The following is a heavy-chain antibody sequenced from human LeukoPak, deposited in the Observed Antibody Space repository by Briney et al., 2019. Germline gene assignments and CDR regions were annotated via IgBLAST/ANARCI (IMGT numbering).Heavy chain of an antibody. CDR3: AKLPRGTPSDY. J-gene: IGHJ4*02. CDR2: IRGSGVET. Sequence: GGSLRLSCAASGFTFNIYGMNWVRQAPGKGLEWVSGIRGSGVETFYADSVKGRFTISRDNSKNTLYLQMSSLRAEDTAVYFCAKLPRGTPSDYWGQGTLVTVSS. V-gene: IGHV3-23*01. D-gene: IGHD3-10*01. CDR1: GFTFNIYG.